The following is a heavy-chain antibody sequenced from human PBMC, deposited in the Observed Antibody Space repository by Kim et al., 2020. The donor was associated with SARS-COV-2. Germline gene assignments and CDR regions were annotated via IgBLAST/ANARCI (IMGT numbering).Heavy chain of an antibody. CDR2: GGTGR. CDR3: ARESFDY. V-gene: IGHV3-7*01. J-gene: IGHJ4*02. Sequence: GGTGRHYVGSVGGRFTISRDNAKRSLFLHMNSLRVEDTAVYYCARESFDYWGQGTLVTVSS.